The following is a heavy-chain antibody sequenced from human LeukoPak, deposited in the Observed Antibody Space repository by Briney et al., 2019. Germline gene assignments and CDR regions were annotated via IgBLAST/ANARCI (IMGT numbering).Heavy chain of an antibody. CDR3: ARRRTRAARNDLNS. J-gene: IGHJ4*02. Sequence: SETLSLTCAVFGGYLSGASWTWIRQPPRKGLAWIGEINHSGSTNYNPSLKSRVTISLYSSKNQFSLRLTSVTAADTAVYYYARRRTRAARNDLNSWGQGTLVTVSS. V-gene: IGHV4-34*01. CDR1: GGYLSGAS. D-gene: IGHD1-1*01. CDR2: INHSGST.